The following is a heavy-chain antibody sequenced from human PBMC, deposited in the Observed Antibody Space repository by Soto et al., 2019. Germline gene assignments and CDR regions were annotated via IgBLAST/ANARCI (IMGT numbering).Heavy chain of an antibody. D-gene: IGHD3-3*01. Sequence: QVQLVESGGGVVQPGRSLRLSCAASGFTFSSFAMHWVRQAPGKGLEWVAVMSYDGSNKYYADSVKGRFTISRDNSKNTVYPQMNSLRAEETAVYYFARPRGCGVIINFFDYWGQGTLVTVSS. CDR1: GFTFSSFA. CDR2: MSYDGSNK. V-gene: IGHV3-30-3*01. J-gene: IGHJ4*02. CDR3: ARPRGCGVIINFFDY.